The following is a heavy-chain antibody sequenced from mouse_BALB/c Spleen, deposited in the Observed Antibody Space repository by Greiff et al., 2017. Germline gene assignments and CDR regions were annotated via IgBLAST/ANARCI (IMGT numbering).Heavy chain of an antibody. V-gene: IGHV1S127*01. CDR2: IDPSDSET. D-gene: IGHD2-14*01. Sequence: VQLQQSGPELVKPGASVKISCKASGYSFTSYWMHWVKQRPGQGLEWIGMIDPSDSETRLNQKFKDKATLTVDKSSSTAYMQLSSPTSEDSAVYYCARYYRYAMDYWGQGTSVTVSS. CDR1: GYSFTSYW. J-gene: IGHJ4*01. CDR3: ARYYRYAMDY.